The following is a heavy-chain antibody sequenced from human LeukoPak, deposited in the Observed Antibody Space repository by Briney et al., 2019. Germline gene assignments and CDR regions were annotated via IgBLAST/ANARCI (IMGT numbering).Heavy chain of an antibody. V-gene: IGHV3-23*01. CDR1: GFTFSSYA. J-gene: IGHJ4*02. CDR2: ISGSGGIT. D-gene: IGHD3-16*02. Sequence: GGSLRLSCAASGFTFSSYAMSWVRQAPGKGLEWVSAISGSGGITYYADSVKGRFTISRDNSKNTLYLQMNSLRAEDTAVYYCAKGLAYDYVWGSYRPTASYFFDYWGQGTLVTVSS. CDR3: AKGLAYDYVWGSYRPTASYFFDY.